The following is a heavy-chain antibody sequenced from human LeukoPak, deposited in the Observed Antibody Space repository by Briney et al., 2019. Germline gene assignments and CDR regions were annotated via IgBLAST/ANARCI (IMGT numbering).Heavy chain of an antibody. CDR3: ASTNDYGGKFADY. V-gene: IGHV5-51*01. D-gene: IGHD4-23*01. Sequence: GESLKISCKGSGYSLTSYWIGWVRQMPGKGLEWMGIIYPGDSDTRYSPSFQGQVTISADKSISTAYLQWSSLKASDTAMYYCASTNDYGGKFADYWGQGTLVTVSS. CDR1: GYSLTSYW. J-gene: IGHJ4*02. CDR2: IYPGDSDT.